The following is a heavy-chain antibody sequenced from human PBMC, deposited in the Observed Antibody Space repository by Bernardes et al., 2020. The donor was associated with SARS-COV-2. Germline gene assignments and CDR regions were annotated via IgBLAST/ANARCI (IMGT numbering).Heavy chain of an antibody. CDR1: GFTFSSYA. CDR3: AKEGTYCSGGSCYIPYYFDY. Sequence: GGSLRLSCAASGFTFSSYAMSWVRQAPGKGLEWVSAISGSGSSTYYADSVKGRFTISRDSSKNTLYLQMNSLRAEDTAVYYCAKEGTYCSGGSCYIPYYFDYWGQGTLVTVSS. V-gene: IGHV3-23*01. J-gene: IGHJ4*02. D-gene: IGHD2-15*01. CDR2: ISGSGSST.